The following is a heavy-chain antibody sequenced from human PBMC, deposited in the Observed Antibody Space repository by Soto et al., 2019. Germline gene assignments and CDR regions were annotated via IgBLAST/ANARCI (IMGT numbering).Heavy chain of an antibody. D-gene: IGHD3-22*01. CDR3: ARVVDSYGYGEYYYYGMDV. CDR1: GGSISSSSYY. J-gene: IGHJ6*02. V-gene: IGHV3-66*01. CDR2: INSGGNT. Sequence: PSETLSLTCTVSGGSISSSSYYWGWISKPPGKGLEWVSAINSGGNTYYADSVKGRFTISRDNSKNTVYLLMNSVGAEDTAVYYCARVVDSYGYGEYYYYGMDVWGQGTTVTVSS.